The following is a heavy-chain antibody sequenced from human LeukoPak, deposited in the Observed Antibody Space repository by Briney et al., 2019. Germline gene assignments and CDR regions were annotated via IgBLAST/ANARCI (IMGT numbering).Heavy chain of an antibody. CDR1: GFTVSSNY. V-gene: IGHV3-66*01. D-gene: IGHD3-22*01. CDR3: ALDSSGSIDAFDI. J-gene: IGHJ3*02. CDR2: IYSGGST. Sequence: GGSLRLSCAASGFTVSSNYMSWVRQAPGKGLEWVSVIYSGGSTYYADSVKGRFTISGDNSKNTLYLQMNSLRAEDTAVYYCALDSSGSIDAFDIWGQGTMVTVSS.